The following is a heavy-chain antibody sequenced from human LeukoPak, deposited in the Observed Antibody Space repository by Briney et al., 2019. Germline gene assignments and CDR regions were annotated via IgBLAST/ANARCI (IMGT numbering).Heavy chain of an antibody. Sequence: GGSLRLSCAASGFTLGTFWMTWVRQAPGKGLEWVASIKQDGIERHYVDSVRGRFTVSRDNSKNTLYLQMNSLRAEDTAVYYCARVIIRDGYSDAFDIWGQGTMVTVSS. CDR3: ARVIIRDGYSDAFDI. CDR1: GFTLGTFW. D-gene: IGHD5-12*01. J-gene: IGHJ3*02. CDR2: IKQDGIER. V-gene: IGHV3-7*01.